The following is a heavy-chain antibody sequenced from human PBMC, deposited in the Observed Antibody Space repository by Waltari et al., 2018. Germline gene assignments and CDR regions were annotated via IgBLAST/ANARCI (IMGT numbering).Heavy chain of an antibody. V-gene: IGHV4-34*01. CDR2: INHSGST. CDR3: AIGARYCSSTSCYTGARFDY. CDR1: GGSFIGSY. J-gene: IGHJ4*02. D-gene: IGHD2-2*02. Sequence: QVQLQQWGAGLLKPSETLSLTCAVYGGSFIGSYWSWIRQPPGRGREWMGEINHSGSTNYNPSLKSRVTISVDTSKNQFSLKLSSVTAADTAVYYCAIGARYCSSTSCYTGARFDYWGQGTLVTVSS.